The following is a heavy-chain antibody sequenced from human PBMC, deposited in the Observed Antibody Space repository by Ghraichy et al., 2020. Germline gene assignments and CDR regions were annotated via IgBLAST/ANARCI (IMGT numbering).Heavy chain of an antibody. CDR2: IYTSGST. Sequence: SETLSLTCTVSGGSISSGSYYWSWIRQPAGKGLEWIGRIYTSGSTNYNPSLKSRVTMSVDTSKNQFSLKLSSVTAADTAVYYCARGGSSSWYFDLWGRGTLVTVSS. V-gene: IGHV4-61*02. CDR1: GGSISSGSYY. CDR3: ARGGSSSWYFDL. D-gene: IGHD6-13*01. J-gene: IGHJ2*01.